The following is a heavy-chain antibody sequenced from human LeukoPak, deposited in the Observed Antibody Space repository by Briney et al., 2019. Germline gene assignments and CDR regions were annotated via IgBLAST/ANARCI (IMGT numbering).Heavy chain of an antibody. CDR2: ISSSSSTI. V-gene: IGHV3-48*01. CDR1: GFTFSSYS. Sequence: GGSLRLSCAASGFTFSSYSMSWVRQAPGKGLEWVSYISSSSSTIYYADSVKGRFTISRDNAKNSPYLQMNSLRAEDTAVYYCAKDQDIVVVTAITYWGQGTLVTVSS. J-gene: IGHJ4*02. D-gene: IGHD2-21*02. CDR3: AKDQDIVVVTAITY.